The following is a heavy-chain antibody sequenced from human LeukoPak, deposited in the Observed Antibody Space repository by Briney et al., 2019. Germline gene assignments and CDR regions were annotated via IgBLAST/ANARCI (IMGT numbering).Heavy chain of an antibody. CDR3: AKDLSSGDSNNY. CDR1: GFTFSSYG. Sequence: GGSLRLSCAASGFTFSSYGMHWVRQAPGKGLEWVAVISYDGSNKYYADSVKGRFTISRDNSKNTLYLQMNSLRAEDTAVYYCAKDLSSGDSNNYWGQGTLVTVSS. CDR2: ISYDGSNK. J-gene: IGHJ4*02. V-gene: IGHV3-30*18. D-gene: IGHD3-10*01.